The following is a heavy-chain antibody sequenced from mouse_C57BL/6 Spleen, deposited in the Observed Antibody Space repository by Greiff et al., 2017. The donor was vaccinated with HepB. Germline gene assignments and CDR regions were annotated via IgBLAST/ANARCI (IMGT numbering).Heavy chain of an antibody. D-gene: IGHD1-1*01. CDR2: ISSGGDYI. CDR3: TRGSSPWYFDY. CDR1: GFTFSSYA. V-gene: IGHV5-9-1*02. Sequence: EVKLMESGEGLVKPGGSLKLSCAASGFTFSSYAMSWVRQTPEKRLEWVAYISSGGDYIYYADTVKGRFTISRDNARNTLYLQMSSLKSEDTAMYYCTRGSSPWYFDYWGQGTTLTVSS. J-gene: IGHJ2*01.